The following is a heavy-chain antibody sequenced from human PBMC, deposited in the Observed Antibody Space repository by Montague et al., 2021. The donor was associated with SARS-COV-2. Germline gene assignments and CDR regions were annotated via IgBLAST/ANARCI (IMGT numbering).Heavy chain of an antibody. CDR2: IYYTGNT. CDR3: ARFGVAYYCGLDV. CDR1: GGSLSTYY. Sequence: SETLSLTCTVSGGSLSTYYWSWIRQPPGKGLECIGYIYYTGNTNYNPSLKSRVTISVDTSKNQFSLKLGSVTAADTAVYYCARFGVAYYCGLDVWGQGTTVTVSS. D-gene: IGHD3-16*01. J-gene: IGHJ6*02. V-gene: IGHV4-59*13.